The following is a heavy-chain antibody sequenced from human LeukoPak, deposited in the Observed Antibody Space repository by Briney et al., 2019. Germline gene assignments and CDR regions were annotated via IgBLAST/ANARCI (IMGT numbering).Heavy chain of an antibody. CDR1: GDSLNTFY. J-gene: IGHJ4*02. CDR3: ARGSSWSGVDY. CDR2: IYTSGST. D-gene: IGHD6-13*01. V-gene: IGHV4-4*07. Sequence: SETLSLTCSVSGDSLNTFYWSWIRQPAGKGLEWIGRIYTSGSTNYNPSLKSRVTMSVDTSKNQFSLKLSSVTAADTAVYYCARGSSWSGVDYWGQGTLVTVSS.